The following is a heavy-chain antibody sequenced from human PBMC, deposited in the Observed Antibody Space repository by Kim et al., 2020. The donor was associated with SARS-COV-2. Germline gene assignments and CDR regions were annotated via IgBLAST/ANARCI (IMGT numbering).Heavy chain of an antibody. CDR2: IYSGGSST. CDR3: AKMELDGYKASYFDY. D-gene: IGHD1-7*01. Sequence: GGSLRLSCAASGFTFSSYAMSWVRQAPGKGLEWVSVIYSGGSSTYYADSVKGRFTISRDNSKNTLYLQMNSLRAEDTAVYYCAKMELDGYKASYFDYWGQGTLVTVSS. J-gene: IGHJ4*02. V-gene: IGHV3-23*03. CDR1: GFTFSSYA.